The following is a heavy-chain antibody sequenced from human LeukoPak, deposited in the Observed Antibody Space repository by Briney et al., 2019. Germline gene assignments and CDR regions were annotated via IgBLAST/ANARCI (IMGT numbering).Heavy chain of an antibody. V-gene: IGHV3-48*01. J-gene: IGHJ4*02. Sequence: PGGSLRLSCAASGFTFSSYSMNWVRQAPGKGLEWVSYISSSSSTIYYADSVKGRFTISRDNAKNSLYLQMNSLRAEDTAVYYCARDAEDYGDYRTPFDYWGQGTLVTVSS. D-gene: IGHD4-17*01. CDR3: ARDAEDYGDYRTPFDY. CDR2: ISSSSSTI. CDR1: GFTFSSYS.